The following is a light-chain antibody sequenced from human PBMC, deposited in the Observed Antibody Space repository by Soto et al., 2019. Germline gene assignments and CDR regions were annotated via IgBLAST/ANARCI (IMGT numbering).Light chain of an antibody. CDR3: CSYAGSYTLWV. Sequence: QSALTQPRSVSGSPGQSVTISCTGTSSDVGGYNYVSWYQQYPGKAPKLIIYDVSKRPSGVPDRFSGSKSGNTASLTISGLHAEDEADYYCCSYAGSYTLWVFGGGTKLTVL. V-gene: IGLV2-11*01. CDR2: DVS. J-gene: IGLJ3*02. CDR1: SSDVGGYNY.